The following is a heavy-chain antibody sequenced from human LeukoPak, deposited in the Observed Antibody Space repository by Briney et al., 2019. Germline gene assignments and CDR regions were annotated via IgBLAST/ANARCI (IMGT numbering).Heavy chain of an antibody. J-gene: IGHJ4*02. D-gene: IGHD6-19*01. CDR1: GFTFSSYA. Sequence: RPGGSLRLSCAASGFTFSSYAMHWVRQAPGKGLEWVAVISYDGSNKYYADSVKGRFTISRDNSKNTLYLQMNSLRAEDTAVYYCATPYSSGWDCDYWGQGTLVTVSS. V-gene: IGHV3-30*04. CDR3: ATPYSSGWDCDY. CDR2: ISYDGSNK.